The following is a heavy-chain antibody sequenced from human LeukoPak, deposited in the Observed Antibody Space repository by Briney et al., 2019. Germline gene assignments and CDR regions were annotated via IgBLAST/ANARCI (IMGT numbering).Heavy chain of an antibody. J-gene: IGHJ4*02. CDR2: NYYSGST. CDR3: ASADIAAAGLFDY. Sequence: PSETLSLTCTVSGGSISSYYWSWIRQPPGKRREWSGYNYYSGSTNYNPSLKSRVTISVDTSKNQFSLKLSSVTAADTAVYYCASADIAAAGLFDYWGQGTLVTVSS. V-gene: IGHV4-59*08. CDR1: GGSISSYY. D-gene: IGHD6-13*01.